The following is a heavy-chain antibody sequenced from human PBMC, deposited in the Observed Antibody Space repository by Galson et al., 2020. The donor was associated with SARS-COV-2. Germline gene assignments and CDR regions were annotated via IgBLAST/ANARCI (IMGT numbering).Heavy chain of an antibody. CDR3: ARREDYSGSGGPFGY. Sequence: SETLSLTCAVSGYSISSGYYWGWIRQPPGKGLEWIARIYHDDSTYYNPSLKSRVTISMDTSKNQFSLRLSSVTAADTAVYYCARREDYSGSGGPFGYWGQGTLVTVSS. J-gene: IGHJ4*02. V-gene: IGHV4-38-2*01. CDR2: IYHDDST. D-gene: IGHD3-10*01. CDR1: GYSISSGYY.